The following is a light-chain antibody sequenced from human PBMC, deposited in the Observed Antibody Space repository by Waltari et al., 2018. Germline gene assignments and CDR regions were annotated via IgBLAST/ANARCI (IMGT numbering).Light chain of an antibody. J-gene: IGKJ2*01. CDR3: HQYYNTPPYT. V-gene: IGKV4-1*01. Sequence: DIVMTQSPDSLAVSLGERATINCKSSQSVLYSSNNKNYLAWYQQKPGQPPKLLIYWASTRESGVPDRFSGSGSGTDFNLTISSLQAEDVAVYYCHQYYNTPPYTFGQGTKLEIK. CDR2: WAS. CDR1: QSVLYSSNNKNY.